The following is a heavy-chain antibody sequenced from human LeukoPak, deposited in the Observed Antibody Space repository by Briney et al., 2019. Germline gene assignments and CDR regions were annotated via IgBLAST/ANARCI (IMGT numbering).Heavy chain of an antibody. D-gene: IGHD3-9*01. Sequence: AASVKVSCKASGGTFSSYAISWVRQAPGQGLEWMGGIIPIFGKANYAQRFQGRVTITTNESTSTAYMELSSLRSEDTAVYYCASRHYDILTGFHYMDVWGKGTTVTVSS. CDR2: IIPIFGKA. J-gene: IGHJ6*03. CDR3: ASRHYDILTGFHYMDV. V-gene: IGHV1-69*05. CDR1: GGTFSSYA.